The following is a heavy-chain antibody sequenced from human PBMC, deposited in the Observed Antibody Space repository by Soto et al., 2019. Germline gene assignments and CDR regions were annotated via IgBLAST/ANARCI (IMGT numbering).Heavy chain of an antibody. Sequence: GASVKVSCKASGGTFSSYAISWVRQAPGQGLEWMGGIIPIFGTANYAQKFQGRVTITADESTSTAYMELSSLRSEDTAVYYCARQRSYSFPYSSSARNYYYYGMDVWGQGTTVTVSS. J-gene: IGHJ6*02. V-gene: IGHV1-69*13. CDR2: IIPIFGTA. CDR3: ARQRSYSFPYSSSARNYYYYGMDV. D-gene: IGHD6-6*01. CDR1: GGTFSSYA.